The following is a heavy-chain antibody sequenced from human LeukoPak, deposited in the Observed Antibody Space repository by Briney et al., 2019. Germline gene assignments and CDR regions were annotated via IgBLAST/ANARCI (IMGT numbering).Heavy chain of an antibody. V-gene: IGHV1-46*01. D-gene: IGHD3-3*02. CDR1: GYTFTSYY. Sequence: ASVTVSCTASGYTFTSYYMHWVRQAPGQGLEWMGIINPSGGSTSFAQKFQGRVTMTRDTSTSTVYMELSSLRSEDTAVYYCARDLSGWFDPWGQGTLVTVSS. J-gene: IGHJ5*02. CDR3: ARDLSGWFDP. CDR2: INPSGGST.